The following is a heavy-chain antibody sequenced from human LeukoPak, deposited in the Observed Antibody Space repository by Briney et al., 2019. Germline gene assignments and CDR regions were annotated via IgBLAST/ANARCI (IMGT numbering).Heavy chain of an antibody. CDR1: GFTVSSNY. CDR3: ARVLYTALDY. J-gene: IGHJ4*02. D-gene: IGHD5-18*01. CDR2: IYSGGST. V-gene: IGHV3-53*01. Sequence: RGSLRLSCAASGFTVSSNYMSWVRQAPGKGLEWVSVIYSGGSTYYADSVKGRFTISRDNSKNTLCLQMNSLRAEDTAVYYCARVLYTALDYWGQGTLVTVSS.